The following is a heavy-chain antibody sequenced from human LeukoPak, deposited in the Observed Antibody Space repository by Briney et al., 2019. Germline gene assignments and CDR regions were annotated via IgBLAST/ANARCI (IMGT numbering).Heavy chain of an antibody. CDR2: VRPKAYGETT. J-gene: IGHJ3*02. V-gene: IGHV3-49*04. CDR3: TRGLWYMGAGTFDI. D-gene: IGHD4/OR15-4a*01. Sequence: GRSLRLSCTPSGFTLGEHTMSWVRQAPGKGREWVGFVRPKAYGETTDCAASVKCTFTISRDDSRSIVYLQMNSLKIEDTAVYYCTRGLWYMGAGTFDIWGQGNMVTVSS. CDR1: GFTLGEHT.